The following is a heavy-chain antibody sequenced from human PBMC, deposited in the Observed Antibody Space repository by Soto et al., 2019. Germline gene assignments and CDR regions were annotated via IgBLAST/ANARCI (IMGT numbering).Heavy chain of an antibody. Sequence: TLSLTCAISGDSVSSNSAAWSWIRQSPSRGLEWLGRTYYRSKWYNDYAVSVKSRITINPDTSKNQFSLQLNSVTPEDTAVYYCARGVYYDNNGYLHFDYWGQGTLVTVSS. D-gene: IGHD3-22*01. CDR1: GDSVSSNSAA. J-gene: IGHJ4*02. CDR2: TYYRSKWYN. V-gene: IGHV6-1*01. CDR3: ARGVYYDNNGYLHFDY.